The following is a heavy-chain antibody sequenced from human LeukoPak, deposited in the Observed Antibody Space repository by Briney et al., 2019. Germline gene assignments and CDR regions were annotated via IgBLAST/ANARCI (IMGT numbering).Heavy chain of an antibody. CDR2: IYYSGST. D-gene: IGHD3-22*01. Sequence: SETLSLTCTVSGGSISSYYWSWIRQPPGKGLEWIGYIYYSGSTNYNPSLKSRVTISVDTSKNQFSLKLSSVTAADTAVYYCARDSSSGYSLYYFDYWGQGTLVTVSS. V-gene: IGHV4-59*01. CDR1: GGSISSYY. J-gene: IGHJ4*02. CDR3: ARDSSSGYSLYYFDY.